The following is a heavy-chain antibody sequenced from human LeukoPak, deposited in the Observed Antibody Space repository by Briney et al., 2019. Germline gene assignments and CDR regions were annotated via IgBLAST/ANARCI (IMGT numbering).Heavy chain of an antibody. J-gene: IGHJ4*02. CDR1: EFSFSSYW. Sequence: GGSLRLSCATSEFSFSSYWMAWFRQAPGKGLEWVSTVTSSGGSTYYADSVKGRFTNSRDNSKNTLYLQMNSLRAEDTAVYFCAKTMGAIDHDCWGQGTLVTVSS. D-gene: IGHD1-26*01. CDR3: AKTMGAIDHDC. V-gene: IGHV3-23*01. CDR2: VTSSGGST.